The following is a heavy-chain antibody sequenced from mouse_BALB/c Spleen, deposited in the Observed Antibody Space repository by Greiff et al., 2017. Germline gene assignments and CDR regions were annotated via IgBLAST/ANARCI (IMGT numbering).Heavy chain of an antibody. CDR2: IDPANGNT. D-gene: IGHD1-1*01. Sequence: EVQLQQSGAELVKPGASVKLSCTASGFNIKDTYMHWVKQRPEQGLEWIGRIDPANGNTKYDPKFQGKATITADTSSNTAYLQLSSLTSEDTAVYYCAREGDYYYGSYYAMDYWGQGTSVTVSS. J-gene: IGHJ4*01. CDR1: GFNIKDTY. V-gene: IGHV14-3*02. CDR3: AREGDYYYGSYYAMDY.